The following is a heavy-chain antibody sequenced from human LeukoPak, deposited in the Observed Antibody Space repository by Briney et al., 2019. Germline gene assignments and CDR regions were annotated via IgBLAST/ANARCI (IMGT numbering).Heavy chain of an antibody. D-gene: IGHD6-19*01. J-gene: IGHJ3*01. V-gene: IGHV4-59*01. CDR3: ARHISVSYDAFDL. CDR1: GGSISSYY. Sequence: SETLSLTCTVSGGSISSYYWSWIRQPPGKGLEWIGYIYYSGGTNYNPSFKSRVIISIDTSKNQFSLKLSSVTAADTAVYYCARHISVSYDAFDLWGRGTMVTVSS. CDR2: IYYSGGT.